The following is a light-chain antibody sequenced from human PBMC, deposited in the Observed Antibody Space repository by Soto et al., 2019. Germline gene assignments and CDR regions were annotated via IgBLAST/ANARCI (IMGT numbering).Light chain of an antibody. V-gene: IGKV1-39*01. J-gene: IGKJ3*01. Sequence: DIQMTQSQSSLPASVGDTVTITCRASQSISRYLNWYQQKPGEAPKILIYAASSMSAEIPSRFSGSGSGTDFTLTISSLQPEDFATYYCQQSYSSPRTFGPGTIVDIK. CDR2: AAS. CDR3: QQSYSSPRT. CDR1: QSISRY.